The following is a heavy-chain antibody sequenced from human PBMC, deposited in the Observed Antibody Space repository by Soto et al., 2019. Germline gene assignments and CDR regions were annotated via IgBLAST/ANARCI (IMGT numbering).Heavy chain of an antibody. J-gene: IGHJ4*02. Sequence: GQSLSLSWETSGLTFSQFEFYWIRQAPGKEPEWVAYISSGGAMVFYTESVKGRFTISRDNAKGSLALEMSSLRVEDTAVYYCARLDWPTLYWCQGTFVTGS. CDR2: ISSGGAMV. V-gene: IGHV3-48*03. CDR3: ARLDWPTLY. CDR1: GLTFSQFE. D-gene: IGHD3-9*01.